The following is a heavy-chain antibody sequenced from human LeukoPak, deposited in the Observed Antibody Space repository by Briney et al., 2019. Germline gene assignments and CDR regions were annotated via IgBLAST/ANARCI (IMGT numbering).Heavy chain of an antibody. CDR3: ASSSGWYVSDY. V-gene: IGHV3-74*01. CDR2: INSDGSST. Sequence: GGSLRLSCAASGFTFSSYWMHWVCQAAGKGLVWVSRINSDGSSTSYADSVKGRFTISRDNAKNTLYLQMNSLRAEDTAVYYCASSSGWYVSDYWGQGTLVTVSS. D-gene: IGHD6-19*01. CDR1: GFTFSSYW. J-gene: IGHJ4*02.